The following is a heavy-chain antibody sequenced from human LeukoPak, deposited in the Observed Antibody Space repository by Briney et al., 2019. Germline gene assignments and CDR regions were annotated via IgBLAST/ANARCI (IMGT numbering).Heavy chain of an antibody. CDR3: ARGPERYLVVVAATHRVNFDY. J-gene: IGHJ4*02. CDR2: INPNSGGT. V-gene: IGHV1-2*06. D-gene: IGHD2-15*01. Sequence: ASVKVSCKASGYTFTGYYMHWVRQAPGQGLEWMGRINPNSGGTNYAQKFQGRVTMTRDTSISTAHMELSRLRSDDTAVYYCARGPERYLVVVAATHRVNFDYWGQGTLVTVSS. CDR1: GYTFTGYY.